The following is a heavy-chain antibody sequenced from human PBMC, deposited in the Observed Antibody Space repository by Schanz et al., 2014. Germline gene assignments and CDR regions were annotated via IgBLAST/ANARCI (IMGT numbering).Heavy chain of an antibody. CDR1: GFTFSSYD. CDR3: ARDGYSVVVISPTESFDI. Sequence: VQLLESGGGLVEPGGSLRLSCVASGFTFSSYDVFWVRQAPGKGLEWVAFINSDGTKRFYADSVKSRFTISRDNSRNTLYLQMNSLRAEDTAVYYCARDGYSVVVISPTESFDIWGQGTMVTVSP. D-gene: IGHD2-21*01. V-gene: IGHV3-30*02. J-gene: IGHJ3*02. CDR2: INSDGTKR.